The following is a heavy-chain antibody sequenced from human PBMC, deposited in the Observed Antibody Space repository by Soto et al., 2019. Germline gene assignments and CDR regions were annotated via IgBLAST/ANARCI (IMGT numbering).Heavy chain of an antibody. CDR1: GFTFSSYA. CDR2: ISYDGSNK. V-gene: IGHV3-30-3*01. Sequence: LRLSCAASGFTFSSYAMHWVRQAPGKGLEWVAVISYDGSNKYYADSVKGRFTISRDNSKNTLYLQMNSLRAEDTAVYYCARDRAEVTTGYFDYWGQGTLVTVSS. D-gene: IGHD4-4*01. J-gene: IGHJ4*02. CDR3: ARDRAEVTTGYFDY.